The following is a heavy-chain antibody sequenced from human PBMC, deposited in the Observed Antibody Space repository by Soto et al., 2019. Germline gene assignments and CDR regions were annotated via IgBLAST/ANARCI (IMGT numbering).Heavy chain of an antibody. CDR2: MNPKTGDS. CDR3: ARGRPGGGIKRSWFDP. J-gene: IGHJ5*02. V-gene: IGHV1-8*01. CDR1: GYTFTSND. D-gene: IGHD2-15*01. Sequence: QVQLVQSGAEVKKPGASVKVSCKASGYTFTSNDIYWLRQATGQGLEWMGWMNPKTGDSNSAEKFQGRLRMTRDTSITTAYMELSSLTSDDTAVYYCARGRPGGGIKRSWFDPWGQGTLVSVST.